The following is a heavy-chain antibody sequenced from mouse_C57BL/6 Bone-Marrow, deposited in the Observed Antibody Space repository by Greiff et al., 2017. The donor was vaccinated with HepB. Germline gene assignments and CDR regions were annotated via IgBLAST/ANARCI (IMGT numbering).Heavy chain of an antibody. D-gene: IGHD2-5*01. CDR1: GFTFSDYG. Sequence: EVKVEESGGGLVQPGGSLKLSCAASGFTFSDYGMAWVRQAPRKGPEWVAFISNLAYSIYYADTVTGRFTISRENAKNTLYLEMSSLRSEDTAMYYCARRTYYSNYGGYYAMDYWGQGTSVTVSS. V-gene: IGHV5-15*04. CDR3: ARRTYYSNYGGYYAMDY. J-gene: IGHJ4*01. CDR2: ISNLAYSI.